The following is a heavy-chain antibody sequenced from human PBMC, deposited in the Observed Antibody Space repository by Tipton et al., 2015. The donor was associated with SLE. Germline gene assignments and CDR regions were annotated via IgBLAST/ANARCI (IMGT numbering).Heavy chain of an antibody. CDR1: GFTFSSYE. Sequence: GSLRLSCAASGFTFSSYEMNRVRQAPGKGLEWVSYISSSGSTIYYADSVRGRFTISRDNAKNSLFLQMNSLRAEDTAVYYCARGGKWRVGATRGYYAMDVWGQGTTVTVSS. J-gene: IGHJ6*02. D-gene: IGHD1-26*01. V-gene: IGHV3-48*03. CDR3: ARGGKWRVGATRGYYAMDV. CDR2: ISSSGSTI.